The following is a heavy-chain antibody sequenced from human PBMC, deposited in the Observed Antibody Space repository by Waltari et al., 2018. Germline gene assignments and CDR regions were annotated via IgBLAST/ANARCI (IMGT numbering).Heavy chain of an antibody. CDR3: ARDLSSGLTGYAY. J-gene: IGHJ4*02. V-gene: IGHV4-4*07. CDR2: IYPSGST. D-gene: IGHD3-9*01. Sequence: QVQLQESGPGLVKPSETLSLTCTVSGGSISSYYLSWIRQPAGKGLDWIGRIYPSGSTNYNPSLKSRVTMSVDTSKNQFALKLSSVTAADTAVYYCARDLSSGLTGYAYWGQGTLVTVSS. CDR1: GGSISSYY.